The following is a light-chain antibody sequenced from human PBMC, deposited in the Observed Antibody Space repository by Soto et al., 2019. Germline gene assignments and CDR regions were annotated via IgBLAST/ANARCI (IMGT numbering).Light chain of an antibody. CDR1: QSVSSN. J-gene: IGKJ1*01. CDR2: GAS. Sequence: EIVMTQSPATLSVSPGERATLSCRASQSVSSNLAWYQQKPGQAPRLLIYGASTRATGIPARFSGSGSGTEFTLTISSLQSEEFVVYYCQQYNNWPRTFGQGTKVEI. V-gene: IGKV3-15*01. CDR3: QQYNNWPRT.